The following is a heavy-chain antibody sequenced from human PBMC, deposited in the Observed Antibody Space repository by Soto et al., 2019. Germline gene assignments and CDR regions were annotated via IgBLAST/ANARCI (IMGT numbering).Heavy chain of an antibody. CDR3: ARDGRLQLSDDYYYYGMDV. V-gene: IGHV4-31*03. D-gene: IGHD5-12*01. Sequence: PSETLSLTRTVSGGSISSGGYYWSWIRQHPGKGLEWIGYIYYSGSTYYNPSLKSRVTISVDTSKNQFSLKLSSVTAADTAVYYCARDGRLQLSDDYYYYGMDVWGQGTTVTVSS. CDR1: GGSISSGGYY. J-gene: IGHJ6*02. CDR2: IYYSGST.